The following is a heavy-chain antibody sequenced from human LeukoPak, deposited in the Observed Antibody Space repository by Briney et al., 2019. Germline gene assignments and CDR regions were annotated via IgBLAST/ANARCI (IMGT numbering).Heavy chain of an antibody. CDR1: GYTFTSYY. CDR3: ARHRTDYGGNDNYFDY. Sequence: ASVKVSCKASGYTFTSYYMHWVRQAPGQGLEWMGIINPSGGSTSYAQKFQGRVTMTRDMSTSTVYMELSSLRSEDTAVYYCARHRTDYGGNDNYFDYWGQGTLVTVSS. D-gene: IGHD4-23*01. CDR2: INPSGGST. J-gene: IGHJ4*02. V-gene: IGHV1-46*01.